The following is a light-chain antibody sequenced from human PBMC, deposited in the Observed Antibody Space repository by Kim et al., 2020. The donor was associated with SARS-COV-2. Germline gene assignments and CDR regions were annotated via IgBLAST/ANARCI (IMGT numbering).Light chain of an antibody. CDR2: GKN. V-gene: IGLV3-19*01. Sequence: SSELTQDPAVSVALGQTVRITCQGDSLRSYYASWYQQKPGQAPVLVIYGKNNRPSGIPDRVSGSSSGNTASLTITGAQAEDEADYYCNSRDSSVNHLRVF. CDR1: SLRSYY. J-gene: IGLJ1*01. CDR3: NSRDSSVNHLRV.